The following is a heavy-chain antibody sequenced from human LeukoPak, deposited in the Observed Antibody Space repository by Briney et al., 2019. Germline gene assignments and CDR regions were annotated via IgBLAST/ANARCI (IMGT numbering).Heavy chain of an antibody. CDR1: GYTFTDYY. V-gene: IGHV1-2*04. Sequence: ASVKVSCKASGYTFTDYYIHWVRQAPGHGLEWMGWINPKNGDTDIAQKFGGLVTMTRDTSIATAFSDLTRLTSDDTAVYYCAKEGPSGWVPNFWGPGTLVTVSS. D-gene: IGHD6-19*01. CDR2: INPKNGDT. J-gene: IGHJ4*02. CDR3: AKEGPSGWVPNF.